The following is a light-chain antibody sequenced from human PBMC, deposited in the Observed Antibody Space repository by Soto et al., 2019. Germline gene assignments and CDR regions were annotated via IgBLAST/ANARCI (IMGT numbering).Light chain of an antibody. J-gene: IGLJ2*01. CDR2: DVT. V-gene: IGLV2-14*03. CDR1: RSDVGGYNY. Sequence: QSALTQPASVSGFPGQSITISCTGSRSDVGGYNYVSWYQQHPAKAPKMIIYDVTSRPSGVSNRFSGSKSGNTASLTISGLQAEDEADYYCSSFTTVNTFVVFGRGNKLTVL. CDR3: SSFTTVNTFVV.